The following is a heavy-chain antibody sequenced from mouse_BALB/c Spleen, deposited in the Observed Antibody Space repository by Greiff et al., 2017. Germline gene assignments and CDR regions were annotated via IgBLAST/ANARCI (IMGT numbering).Heavy chain of an antibody. D-gene: IGHD2-1*01. V-gene: IGHV1-82*01. CDR1: GYAFSSSW. CDR3: ARSGCNYYY. CDR2: IYPGGGDT. J-gene: IGHJ2*01. Sequence: QVQLQQSGPELVTPGASVKISCKASGYAFSSSWMNWVKQRPGQGLEWIGRIYPGGGDTNYNGKFKGKATLTADKSSSTAYMQLSSLTSVDSAVYLCARSGCNYYYWGQGTTLTVSS.